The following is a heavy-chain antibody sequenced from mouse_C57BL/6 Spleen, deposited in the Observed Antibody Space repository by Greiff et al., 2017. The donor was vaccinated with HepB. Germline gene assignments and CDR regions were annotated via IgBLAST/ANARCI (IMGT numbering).Heavy chain of an antibody. CDR3: ARKSYYYGSRGAY. CDR2: INPSNGGT. J-gene: IGHJ3*01. CDR1: GYTFTSYW. Sequence: VQLQQSGTELVKPGASVKLSCKASGYTFTSYWMHWVKQRPGQGLEWIGNINPSNGGTNYNEKFKSKATLTVDKSSSTAYMQHSSLASEDSAVYYCARKSYYYGSRGAYWGQGTLVNVSA. V-gene: IGHV1-53*01. D-gene: IGHD1-1*01.